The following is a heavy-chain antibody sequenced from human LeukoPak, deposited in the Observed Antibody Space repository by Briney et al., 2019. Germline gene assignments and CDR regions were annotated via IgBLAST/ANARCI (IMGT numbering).Heavy chain of an antibody. Sequence: ASVKVSCTASGYTFIGYYLHWVRQAPGQGLEWMGWINPHNGDTNYAQKFQGRVTMTRDTSITTANMDLSRLKSDDTAVYYCATVRDIVVGGGPYYFDYWGQGTLVTVSS. CDR2: INPHNGDT. J-gene: IGHJ4*02. CDR1: GYTFIGYY. D-gene: IGHD2-15*01. CDR3: ATVRDIVVGGGPYYFDY. V-gene: IGHV1-2*02.